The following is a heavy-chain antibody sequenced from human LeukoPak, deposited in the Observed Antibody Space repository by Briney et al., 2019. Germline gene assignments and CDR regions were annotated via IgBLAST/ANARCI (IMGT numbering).Heavy chain of an antibody. J-gene: IGHJ4*02. V-gene: IGHV4-38-2*02. CDR1: GYSISSGYY. D-gene: IGHD2-21*01. CDR3: ARDTYSPPGY. Sequence: SETLSLTCTVSGYSISSGYYWGWIRQPPGKGLEWIGSIYHSGSTYYNPFLKSRVTISVDTSKNQFSLKLSSVTAADTAVYYCARDTYSPPGYWGQGTLVTVSS. CDR2: IYHSGST.